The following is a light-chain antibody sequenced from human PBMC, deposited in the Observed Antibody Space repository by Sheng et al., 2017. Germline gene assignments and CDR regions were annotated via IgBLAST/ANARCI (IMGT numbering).Light chain of an antibody. CDR2: DTS. CDR1: QSVSTY. CDR3: QQYSNSPRT. J-gene: IGKJ2*01. V-gene: IGKV3-11*01. Sequence: EIVLTQSPATLSLSPGERVTLSCRASQSVSTYLAWYQQKPGQAPRLLIYDTSNRATGIPARFSGSGSGTDFTLTISRLEPEDFAVYYCQQYSNSPRTFGQGTKLEIK.